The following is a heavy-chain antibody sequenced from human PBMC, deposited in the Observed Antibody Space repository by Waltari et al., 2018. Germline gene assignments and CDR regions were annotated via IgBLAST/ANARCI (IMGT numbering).Heavy chain of an antibody. J-gene: IGHJ6*02. CDR1: GGSISSGSYY. V-gene: IGHV4-61*02. Sequence: QVQLQESGPGLVKPSQTLSLTCTVSGGSISSGSYYWSWIRQPAGKGLEWIGRIYTRGSTNYNPSLKGRVTISVDTSKNQFSLKLSSVTAADTAVYYCARGGAVAGNGGVYYYYGMDVWGQGTTVTVSS. CDR3: ARGGAVAGNGGVYYYYGMDV. D-gene: IGHD6-19*01. CDR2: IYTRGST.